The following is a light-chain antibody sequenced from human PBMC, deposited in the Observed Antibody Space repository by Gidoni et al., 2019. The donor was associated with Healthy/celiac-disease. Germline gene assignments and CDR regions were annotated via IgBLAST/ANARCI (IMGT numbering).Light chain of an antibody. V-gene: IGLV1-40*01. CDR1: SSNFGAGYA. Sequence: QSVLTQPPSVSGAPGQRVTISCTGSSSNFGAGYAGHLYQPRPGTAPKLLSYGNSNRASGVPDRFSGSKSGTSASLAITGLQAEDEAEYYCQSYDSSLSGWVFGGGTKLTVL. CDR3: QSYDSSLSGWV. CDR2: GNS. J-gene: IGLJ3*02.